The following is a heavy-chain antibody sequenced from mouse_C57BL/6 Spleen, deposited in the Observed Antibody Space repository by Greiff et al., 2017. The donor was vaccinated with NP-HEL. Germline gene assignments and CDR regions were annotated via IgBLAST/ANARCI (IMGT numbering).Heavy chain of an antibody. V-gene: IGHV2-2*01. CDR1: GFSLTSYG. CDR3: ASYYDYESAMDY. D-gene: IGHD2-4*01. J-gene: IGHJ4*01. Sequence: VHLVESGPGLVQPSQSLSITCTVSGFSLTSYGVHWVRQSQGKGLEWLGVIWSGGSTDYNAAFISRLSISKDNSKSQVFFKMNSLQADDTAIYYCASYYDYESAMDYWGQGTSVTVSS. CDR2: IWSGGST.